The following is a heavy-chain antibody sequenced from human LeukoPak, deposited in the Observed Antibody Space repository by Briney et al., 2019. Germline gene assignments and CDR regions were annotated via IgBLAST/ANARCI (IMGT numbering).Heavy chain of an antibody. J-gene: IGHJ4*02. V-gene: IGHV3-7*01. CDR1: GFTFSSYW. CDR2: MKQDGSEK. Sequence: GGSLRLSCAASGFTFSSYWMTWVRQAPGKGLEWVASMKQDGSEKHYVDSVKGRFTIPRDNAKNSLFLQLNSLRDEDTAVYYCARSVGLYYYDRSGYLDYWGQGTLVTVSS. D-gene: IGHD3-22*01. CDR3: ARSVGLYYYDRSGYLDY.